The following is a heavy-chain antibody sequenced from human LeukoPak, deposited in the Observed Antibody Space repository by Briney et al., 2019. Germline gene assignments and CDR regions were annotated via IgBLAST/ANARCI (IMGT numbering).Heavy chain of an antibody. CDR1: GFTFSSYA. J-gene: IGHJ4*02. CDR2: ISGSGGST. Sequence: HPGGSLRLSCAGSGFTFSSYAMSWVRQAPGKGVEWVSAISGSGGSTYYAGSVKGRFTISGDNSKNTLYLQMNSLRAEDTAVYYCAKEARVGGYFDYWGQGTLVTVSS. CDR3: AKEARVGGYFDY. D-gene: IGHD6-6*01. V-gene: IGHV3-23*01.